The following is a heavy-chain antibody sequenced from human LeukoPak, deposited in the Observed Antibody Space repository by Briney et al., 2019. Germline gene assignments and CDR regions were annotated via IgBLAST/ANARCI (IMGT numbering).Heavy chain of an antibody. V-gene: IGHV3-30*18. Sequence: PGGSLRLSCAASGFTFRIYGMHWVRQAPGKGLEWVAVIPYDGNNKYYADSVRGRFTISRDNSRNTLYLEMNSLRAEDTAVYYCVKPYDSSGYYSRFDSWGQGTLVTVSS. D-gene: IGHD3-22*01. CDR3: VKPYDSSGYYSRFDS. J-gene: IGHJ4*02. CDR1: GFTFRIYG. CDR2: IPYDGNNK.